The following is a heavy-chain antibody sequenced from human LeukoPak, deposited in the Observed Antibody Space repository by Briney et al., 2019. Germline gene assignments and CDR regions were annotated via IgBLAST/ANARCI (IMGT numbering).Heavy chain of an antibody. CDR2: IYYSGST. J-gene: IGHJ4*02. CDR3: ARGTYVWGSYRPSYYFDY. Sequence: SETLSLTCAVYGGSFSGYYWSWIRQPPGKGLEWIGYIYYSGSTNYNPSLKSRVTISVDTSKNQFSLKLSSVTAADTAVYYCARGTYVWGSYRPSYYFDYWGQGTLVTVSS. CDR1: GGSFSGYY. V-gene: IGHV4-59*01. D-gene: IGHD3-16*02.